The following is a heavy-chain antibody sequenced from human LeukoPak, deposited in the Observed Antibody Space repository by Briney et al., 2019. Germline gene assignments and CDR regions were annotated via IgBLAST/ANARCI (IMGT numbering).Heavy chain of an antibody. J-gene: IGHJ6*02. CDR2: ISYDGSNK. CDR3: AKVGAYYYYGMDV. V-gene: IGHV3-30-3*01. CDR1: GFTFSSYA. D-gene: IGHD4-17*01. Sequence: PGRSLRLSCAASGFTFSSYAMHWVRQAPGKGLEWVAVISYDGSNKYYADSVKGRFTISRDNSKNTLYLQMNSLRAEDTAVYYCAKVGAYYYYGMDVWGQGTTVTVSS.